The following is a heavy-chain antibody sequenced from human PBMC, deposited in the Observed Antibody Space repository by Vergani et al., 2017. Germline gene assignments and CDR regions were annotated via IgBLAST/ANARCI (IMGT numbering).Heavy chain of an antibody. Sequence: QVQLVQSGAEVKQPGSSVKVSCKASGGTFSSYAISWVRQAPGQGLEWMGGIIPIFGTANYAQKFQGRVTITADESTSTAYMELSSLRSEDTAVYYCASNYDSSGYYTWDAFDIWGQGTMVTVSS. CDR2: IIPIFGTA. CDR3: ASNYDSSGYYTWDAFDI. V-gene: IGHV1-69*01. D-gene: IGHD3-22*01. J-gene: IGHJ3*02. CDR1: GGTFSSYA.